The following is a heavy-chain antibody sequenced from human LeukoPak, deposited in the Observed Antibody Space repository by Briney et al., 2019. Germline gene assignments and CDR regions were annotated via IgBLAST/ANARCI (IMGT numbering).Heavy chain of an antibody. Sequence: GASLRLSCAASGFTFSDHVMTWVRQAPGKGLEWVSGITGNGVTTYYADSVKGRFTISRDNSKNTLSLQMNNLRAEDTAVYYCVKKTTSGHWPFYYWGQGTLVTVSS. V-gene: IGHV3-23*01. J-gene: IGHJ4*02. CDR3: VKKTTSGHWPFYY. D-gene: IGHD3-22*01. CDR2: ITGNGVTT. CDR1: GFTFSDHV.